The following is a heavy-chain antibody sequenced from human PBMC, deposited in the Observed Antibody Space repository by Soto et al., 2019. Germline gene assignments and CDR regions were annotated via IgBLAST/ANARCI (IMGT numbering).Heavy chain of an antibody. CDR1: GYSFTSYW. J-gene: IGHJ2*01. D-gene: IGHD6-13*01. Sequence: PGDSLKISCKGSGYSFTSYWIGWVRQMPGKGLEWVGIIYPGDSDTRYSPSFQGQVTISADKSISTAYLQWSSLKASDTAMYYCARHKSWPQWYFDPWGRGTLVTVSS. CDR3: ARHKSWPQWYFDP. V-gene: IGHV5-51*01. CDR2: IYPGDSDT.